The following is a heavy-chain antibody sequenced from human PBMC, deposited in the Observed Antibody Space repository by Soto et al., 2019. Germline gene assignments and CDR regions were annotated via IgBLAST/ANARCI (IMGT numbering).Heavy chain of an antibody. V-gene: IGHV1-69*01. J-gene: IGHJ4*02. CDR2: IIPIFGTA. Sequence: QVQLVQSGAEVKKPGSSVKVSCKASGGTFSSYAISWVRQAPGQGLEWMGGIIPIFGTANYAQKFQGRVTITADESTSTAYMELSRLSSEDTAVYYCARAPNLYYYDSSGYSYFDYWGQGTLVTVSS. CDR3: ARAPNLYYYDSSGYSYFDY. D-gene: IGHD3-22*01. CDR1: GGTFSSYA.